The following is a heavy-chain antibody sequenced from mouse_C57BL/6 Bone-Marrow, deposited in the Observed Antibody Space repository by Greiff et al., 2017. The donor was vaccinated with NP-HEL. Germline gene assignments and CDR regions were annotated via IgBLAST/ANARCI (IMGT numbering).Heavy chain of an antibody. V-gene: IGHV1-15*01. D-gene: IGHD2-4*01. J-gene: IGHJ1*03. Sequence: VQLQQSGAELVRPGASVTLSCKASGYTFTDYEMHWVKQTPVHGLEWIGAIDPETGGTAYNQKFKGKAILTADKSSSTAYMELRSLTSEDSAVYYCTRGSTMITPYWYFDVWGTGTTVTVSS. CDR1: GYTFTDYE. CDR3: TRGSTMITPYWYFDV. CDR2: IDPETGGT.